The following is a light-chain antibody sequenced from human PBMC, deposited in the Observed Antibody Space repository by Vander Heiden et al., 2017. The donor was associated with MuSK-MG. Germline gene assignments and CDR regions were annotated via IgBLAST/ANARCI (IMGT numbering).Light chain of an antibody. CDR3: SSYTTAKTLI. CDR1: FTDIGSYNY. V-gene: IGLV2-14*03. CDR2: DV. Sequence: QSALSQLASVSGSPGQSVTISCSGTFTDIGSYNYVSWFQHHPGRAPILLIYDVNRPLGDFDRFSGSKSGNTASLTISGLQPEDEAYYDCSSYTTAKTLIFGGGTRLTVL. J-gene: IGLJ2*01.